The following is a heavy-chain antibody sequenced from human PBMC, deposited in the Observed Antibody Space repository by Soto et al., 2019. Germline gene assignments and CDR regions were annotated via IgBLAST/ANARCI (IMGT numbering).Heavy chain of an antibody. CDR2: IIPIFGTA. CDR1: GGTFSSYA. J-gene: IGHJ3*02. Sequence: ASVKVSCKASGGTFSSYAISWVRQAPGQGLEWMGGIIPIFGTANYAQKFQGRVTITADESTSTAYMELSSLRSEDTAVYYCARVLQYSSSPTLVDDAFDIWGQGTMVTVSS. CDR3: ARVLQYSSSPTLVDDAFDI. D-gene: IGHD6-13*01. V-gene: IGHV1-69*13.